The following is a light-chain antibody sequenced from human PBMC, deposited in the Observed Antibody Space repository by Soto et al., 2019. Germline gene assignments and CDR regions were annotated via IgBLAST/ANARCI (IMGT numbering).Light chain of an antibody. V-gene: IGKV4-1*01. Sequence: DIVMTQSPESLAVSLGERATVNSKSSQSVLYSSNNKNYLAWYQQRPGQPPKLLIYWASTRESGVPDRFSGSGSGTDFTLTITSLQAEDVAVYYCQQYESTPPTFGQGTKVEIK. J-gene: IGKJ2*01. CDR3: QQYESTPPT. CDR2: WAS. CDR1: QSVLYSSNNKNY.